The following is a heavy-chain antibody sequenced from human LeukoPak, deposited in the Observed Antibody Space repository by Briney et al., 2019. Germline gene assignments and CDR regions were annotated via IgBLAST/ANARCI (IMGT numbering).Heavy chain of an antibody. D-gene: IGHD6-13*01. CDR2: IYYSGST. V-gene: IGHV4-59*01. CDR1: GGSISSYY. Sequence: TSETLSLTCTVSGGSISSYYWSWIRQPPGKGLEWIGYIYYSGSTNYNPSLKSRVTISVDTSKNQFSLKLSSVTAADTAVYYCARHSGHSSTNDAFDIWGQGTMVIVSS. CDR3: ARHSGHSSTNDAFDI. J-gene: IGHJ3*02.